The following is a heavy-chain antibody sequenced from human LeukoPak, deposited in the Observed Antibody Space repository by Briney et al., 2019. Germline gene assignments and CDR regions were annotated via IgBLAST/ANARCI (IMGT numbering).Heavy chain of an antibody. J-gene: IGHJ4*02. CDR2: INHSGST. V-gene: IGHV4-34*01. Sequence: SETLSLTCAVYGGSFSGYYWSWIRQPPGKGLEWIGEINHSGSTNYNPSLKSRVTISVDTSKNQFSLKLTSVTAADTAVYYCARFWSGVDYLDYWGQGTLVTVSS. CDR3: ARFWSGVDYLDY. D-gene: IGHD2-8*01. CDR1: GGSFSGYY.